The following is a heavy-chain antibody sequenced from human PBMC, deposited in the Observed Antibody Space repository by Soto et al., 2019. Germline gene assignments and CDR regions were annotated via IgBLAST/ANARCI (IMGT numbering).Heavy chain of an antibody. CDR2: IYYSGST. Sequence: SETLSLTCTVSGGSISSSSYYWGWIRQPPGKGLEWIGSIYYSGSTYYNPSLKSRVTISVDTSKNQFSLKLSSVTAADTAVYYCARSSKTGTDGLADYWGQRTLVIVSS. D-gene: IGHD1-7*01. CDR3: ARSSKTGTDGLADY. J-gene: IGHJ4*02. V-gene: IGHV4-39*01. CDR1: GGSISSSSYY.